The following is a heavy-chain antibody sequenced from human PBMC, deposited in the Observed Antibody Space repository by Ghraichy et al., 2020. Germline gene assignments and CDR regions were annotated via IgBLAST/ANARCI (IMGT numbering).Heavy chain of an antibody. CDR1: GFTFSSYG. V-gene: IGHV3-30*02. D-gene: IGHD2-2*01. Sequence: GESLNISCAASGFTFSSYGMHWVRQAPGKGLEWVAFIRYDGSNKYYADSVKGRFTISRDNSKNTLYLQMNSLRAEDTAVYYCAKDIVVVPAINIPLDIWGQGTMVTVSS. J-gene: IGHJ3*02. CDR3: AKDIVVVPAINIPLDI. CDR2: IRYDGSNK.